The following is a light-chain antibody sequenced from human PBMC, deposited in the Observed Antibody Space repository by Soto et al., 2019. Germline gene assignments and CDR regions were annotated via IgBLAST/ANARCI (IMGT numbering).Light chain of an antibody. CDR2: GAS. CDR1: QSVSSD. Sequence: EIVMTQSPATLSVSPGERATLSRRASQSVSSDLAWYQHKPGQAPRLLIYGASIRATGIPARFSGSGSGTAFTLTISSLQSEDFATYYCQQANSFSITFGQGTRLEIK. V-gene: IGKV3-15*01. CDR3: QQANSFSIT. J-gene: IGKJ5*01.